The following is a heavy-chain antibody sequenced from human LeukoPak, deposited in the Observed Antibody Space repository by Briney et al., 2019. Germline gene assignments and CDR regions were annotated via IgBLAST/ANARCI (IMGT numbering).Heavy chain of an antibody. D-gene: IGHD3-9*01. CDR1: GGSISSSNW. CDR2: IYHSGST. Sequence: SETLSLTCAVSGGSISSSNWWSWVRQPPGKGLEWSGEIYHSGSTNYNPSLKSRVTISVDKSKNQFSLKLSSVTAADTAVYYCARGTSNYDILTGYYPAASIDYWGQGTLVTVSS. CDR3: ARGTSNYDILTGYYPAASIDY. J-gene: IGHJ4*02. V-gene: IGHV4-4*02.